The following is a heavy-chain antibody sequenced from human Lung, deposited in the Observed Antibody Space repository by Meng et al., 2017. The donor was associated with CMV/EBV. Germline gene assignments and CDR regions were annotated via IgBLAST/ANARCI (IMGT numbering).Heavy chain of an antibody. J-gene: IGHJ6*02. CDR3: ARAFDSNYDYYYYGMDV. Sequence: SVKVSCKASGGTFSSYAISWVRQAPGQGLEWMGGIIPILGIANYAQKFQGRVTITADKSASTAYMELSSLRSEDTAVYYCARAFDSNYDYYYYGMDVWGQGTTVXVSS. V-gene: IGHV1-69*10. CDR2: IIPILGIA. D-gene: IGHD4-11*01. CDR1: GGTFSSYA.